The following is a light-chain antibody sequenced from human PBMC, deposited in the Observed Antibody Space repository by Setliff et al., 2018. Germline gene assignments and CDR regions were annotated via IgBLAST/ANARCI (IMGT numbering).Light chain of an antibody. CDR1: SSDIGAYTY. V-gene: IGLV2-14*03. J-gene: IGLJ2*01. Sequence: LTQPASMSGSPGQSITISCTGTSSDIGAYTYVSWYQQHPGKAPKLLISNVSNRPSGVSHRFSGSKSGNTASLTISWLQAEDEADYYCSSYTTSSLRVVGGGTK. CDR2: NVS. CDR3: SSYTTSSLRV.